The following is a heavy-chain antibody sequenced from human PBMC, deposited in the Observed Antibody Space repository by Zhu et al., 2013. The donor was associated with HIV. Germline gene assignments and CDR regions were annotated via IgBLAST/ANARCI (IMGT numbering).Heavy chain of an antibody. J-gene: IGHJ4*02. CDR3: ARGVDGYNLDY. CDR1: VAPSAVVITT. Sequence: VQLQESGPGLVKSSQTLSSPALSLVAPSAVVITTGAGSASPHGKGLEWIGYIYYSGTTHYNPSLKSRVVISVDTSKNQFSLKMTSVTAADTAIYYCARGVDGYNLDYWSQGTLVTVSS. CDR2: IYYSGTT. V-gene: IGHV4-30-4*08. D-gene: IGHD1-1*01.